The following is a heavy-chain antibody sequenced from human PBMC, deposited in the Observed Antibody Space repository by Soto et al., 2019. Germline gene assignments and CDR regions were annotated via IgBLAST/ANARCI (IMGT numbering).Heavy chain of an antibody. Sequence: GGSLRLSCAASGFTFSSYAMSWVRQAPGKGLEWVSAISGRGGSTYYADSVKGRFTISRDDSKNRLYLQMNSRSADDTAVYYCATDLSGWFGEFLSEPYYYYLDVWGKGTTVTVSS. CDR3: ATDLSGWFGEFLSEPYYYYLDV. CDR2: ISGRGGST. D-gene: IGHD3-10*01. V-gene: IGHV3-23*01. CDR1: GFTFSSYA. J-gene: IGHJ6*03.